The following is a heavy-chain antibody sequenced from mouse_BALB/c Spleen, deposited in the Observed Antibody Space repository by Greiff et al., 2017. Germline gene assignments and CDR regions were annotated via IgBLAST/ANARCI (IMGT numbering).Heavy chain of an antibody. V-gene: IGHV1-20*02. Sequence: EVKLVESGPELVKPGASVKISCKASGYSFTGYFMNWVMQSHGKSLEWIGRINPYNGDTFYNQKFKGKATLTVDKSSSTAHMELRSLASEDSAVYYCARSGYYGNYPYAMDYWGQGTSVTVSS. J-gene: IGHJ4*01. CDR3: ARSGYYGNYPYAMDY. CDR1: GYSFTGYF. D-gene: IGHD2-1*01. CDR2: INPYNGDT.